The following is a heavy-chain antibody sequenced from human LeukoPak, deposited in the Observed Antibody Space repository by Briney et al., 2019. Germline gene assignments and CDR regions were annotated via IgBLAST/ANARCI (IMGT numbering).Heavy chain of an antibody. CDR1: GGSISSYY. D-gene: IGHD3-10*01. Sequence: SETLSLTCTVSGGSISSYYWSWIRQPAGKGLEWIGRIYTSGSANYNPSLKSRVTISVDTSKNQFSLKLSSVTAADTAVYYCARGDAVVRGVIIPGWFDPWGQGTLVTVSS. CDR2: IYTSGSA. CDR3: ARGDAVVRGVIIPGWFDP. J-gene: IGHJ5*02. V-gene: IGHV4-4*07.